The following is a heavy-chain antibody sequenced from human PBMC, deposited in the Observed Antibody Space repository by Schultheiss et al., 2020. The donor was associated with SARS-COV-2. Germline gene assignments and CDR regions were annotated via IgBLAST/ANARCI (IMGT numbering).Heavy chain of an antibody. CDR2: IYSGGST. CDR3: ARDSCSSTSCYPYWYFDL. Sequence: GGSLRLSCAASGFTVSSNYMSWVRQAPGKGLELVSVIYSGGSTYYADSVKGRFTISRHNSKNTLYLQMNSLRAEDTAVYYCARDSCSSTSCYPYWYFDLWGRGTLVTVSS. D-gene: IGHD2-2*01. CDR1: GFTVSSNY. V-gene: IGHV3-53*04. J-gene: IGHJ2*01.